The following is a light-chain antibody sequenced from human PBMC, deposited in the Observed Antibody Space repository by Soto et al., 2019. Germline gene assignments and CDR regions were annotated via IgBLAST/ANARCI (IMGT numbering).Light chain of an antibody. CDR3: AAWDDSLNGPV. Sequence: VLTQPPSASGTPGQRVTISCSGGASNIGSNTVSWYQQLPGTAPKLLIYITDQRPSGVPDRFSGSKSGTSASLAISGLQSEDEADYYCAAWDDSLNGPVFGGGTKVTVL. CDR2: ITD. J-gene: IGLJ2*01. CDR1: ASNIGSNT. V-gene: IGLV1-44*01.